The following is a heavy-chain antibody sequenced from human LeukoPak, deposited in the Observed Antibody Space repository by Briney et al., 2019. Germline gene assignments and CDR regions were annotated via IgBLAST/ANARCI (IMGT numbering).Heavy chain of an antibody. J-gene: IGHJ3*01. Sequence: GRSLRLSCAVSGFTFRTYGMHWVRQAPGKGLEWVAAISSHGKDKVSANSVKSRFTISRDNFNNTLYLQMNSLRVEDTALYYCSTTAFDVWGQGTMVTVS. V-gene: IGHV3-30*03. CDR3: STTAFDV. CDR1: GFTFRTYG. CDR2: ISSHGKDK.